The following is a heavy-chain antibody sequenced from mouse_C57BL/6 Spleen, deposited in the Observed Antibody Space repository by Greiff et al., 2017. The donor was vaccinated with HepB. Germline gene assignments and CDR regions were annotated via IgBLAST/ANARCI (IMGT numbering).Heavy chain of an antibody. V-gene: IGHV1-59*01. Sequence: VQLQQPGAELVRPGTSVKLSCKASGYTFTSYWMHWVKQRPGQGLEWIGVIDPSDSYTNYNQKFKGKATLTVDTSSSTAYMQLSSLTSEDSAVYYCARGARSYYFDYWGQGTTLTVSS. CDR2: IDPSDSYT. CDR3: ARGARSYYFDY. J-gene: IGHJ2*01. CDR1: GYTFTSYW.